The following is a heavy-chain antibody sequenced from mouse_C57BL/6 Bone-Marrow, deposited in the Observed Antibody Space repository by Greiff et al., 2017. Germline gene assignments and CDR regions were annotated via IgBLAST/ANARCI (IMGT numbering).Heavy chain of an antibody. D-gene: IGHD1-1*01. J-gene: IGHJ2*01. CDR1: GFNIKNTY. CDR2: IDPANGNT. V-gene: IGHV14-3*01. CDR3: AMYYGSSWGYYFDY. Sequence: EVQLVESVAELVRPGASVKLSCTASGFNIKNTYMHWVKQRPEQGLEWIGRIDPANGNTKYAPKFQGKATITADTSSNTAYLQLSSLTSEDTAIYYCAMYYGSSWGYYFDYWGQGTTLTVSS.